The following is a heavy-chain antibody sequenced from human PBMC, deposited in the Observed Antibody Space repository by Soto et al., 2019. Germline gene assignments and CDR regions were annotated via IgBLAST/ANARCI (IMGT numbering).Heavy chain of an antibody. D-gene: IGHD6-13*01. CDR2: ISGDSRYT. V-gene: IGHV3-11*03. CDR3: ATGQQVRMADI. CDR1: EFTVSAYY. J-gene: IGHJ3*02. Sequence: QVPLLESGGGLVKPGGSLRLSCAASEFTVSAYYMAWIRQAPGKGLDWISYISGDSRYTNYADSVKGRFTVSRDNAKNSLYLQMNSLTVEDTAVYFCATGQQVRMADIWGQGTMVTVSS.